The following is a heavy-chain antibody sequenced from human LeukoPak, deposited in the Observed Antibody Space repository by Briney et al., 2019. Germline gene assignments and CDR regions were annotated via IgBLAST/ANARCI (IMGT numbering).Heavy chain of an antibody. CDR1: GYDFASYW. Sequence: GESLQISCEGSGYDFASYWIGWVRQKPGKGLELMGIIWPDDSERRYSPSFQGQVTISADKSVRIVHLQWTSLKASDTAMYYCARHNGRRSNGWNGAFDIWGQGTMVTVSS. D-gene: IGHD6-19*01. V-gene: IGHV5-51*01. J-gene: IGHJ3*02. CDR3: ARHNGRRSNGWNGAFDI. CDR2: IWPDDSER.